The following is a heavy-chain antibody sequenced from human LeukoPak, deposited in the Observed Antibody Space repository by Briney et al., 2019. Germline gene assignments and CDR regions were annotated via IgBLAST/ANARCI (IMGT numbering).Heavy chain of an antibody. D-gene: IGHD6-25*01. J-gene: IGHJ6*03. CDR1: GFTFSSSV. CDR2: ISGSGSGGST. V-gene: IGHV3-23*01. CDR3: ARDRGRYHMVV. Sequence: GGSLRLSCAASGFTFSSSVMSWVRQTPGKGLEWVSNISGSGSGGSTYYADSVKGRFTISRDNSKNTLYLQMNSLRAEDTAVYYCARDRGRYHMVVWGKGTTVTISS.